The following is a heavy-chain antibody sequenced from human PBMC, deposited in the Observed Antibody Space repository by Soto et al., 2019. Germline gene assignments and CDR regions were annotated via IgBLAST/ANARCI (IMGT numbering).Heavy chain of an antibody. CDR3: AKERGLWFGELLREDYFDY. J-gene: IGHJ4*02. D-gene: IGHD3-10*01. CDR1: GFTFSSYA. V-gene: IGHV3-23*01. CDR2: ISGSGGST. Sequence: EVQLLESGGGLVQPGGSLRLSYAASGFTFSSYAMSWVRQAPGKGLEWVSAISGSGGSTYYADSVKGRFTISRDNSKNTLYLQMNSLRAEDTAVYYCAKERGLWFGELLREDYFDYWGQGTLVTVSS.